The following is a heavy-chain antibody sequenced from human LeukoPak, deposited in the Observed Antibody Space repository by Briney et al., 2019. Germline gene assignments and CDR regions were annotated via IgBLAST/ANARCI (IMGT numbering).Heavy chain of an antibody. J-gene: IGHJ4*02. CDR2: ISSSSSYI. Sequence: GGSLRLSCAASGFTFSSYSMNWVRQAPGKGLEWVSSISSSSSYIYYADSVKGRFTISRGNSKNSLYLQMNSLRTEDTALYYCAKDGVGGELLDWGQGTLVTVSS. CDR3: AKDGVGGELLD. D-gene: IGHD3-10*01. CDR1: GFTFSSYS. V-gene: IGHV3-21*01.